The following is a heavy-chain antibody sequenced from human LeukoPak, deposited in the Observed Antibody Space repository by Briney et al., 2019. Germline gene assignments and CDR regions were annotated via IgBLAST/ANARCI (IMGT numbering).Heavy chain of an antibody. V-gene: IGHV1-2*02. CDR3: ARASFWESPINWFAP. J-gene: IGHJ5*02. D-gene: IGHD3-16*01. CDR1: GYTFTGYY. Sequence: ASVKVSCKASGYTFTGYYMHWVRQAPGQGLEWMGWINPKNGGSNYAQKFQGRVTMTRDRSISTAYVELSRLTSDDTAVYYCARASFWESPINWFAPWGQGTLVTVSS. CDR2: INPKNGGS.